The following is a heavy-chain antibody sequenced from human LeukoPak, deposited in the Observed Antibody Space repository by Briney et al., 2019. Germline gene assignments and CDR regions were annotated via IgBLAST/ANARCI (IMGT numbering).Heavy chain of an antibody. J-gene: IGHJ4*02. CDR1: GFTFSSYW. D-gene: IGHD4-11*01. Sequence: GGSLRLSCAVSGFTFSSYWMSWVRQAPGKGLEWVATIKKDGSEKYYANSGKGRFTISRDNAKHSMYLQMSCLRAAATAVYYCVRVSRNTETTLQNIYYWGEETLLTLPS. CDR3: VRVSRNTETTLQNIYY. V-gene: IGHV3-7*01. CDR2: IKKDGSEK.